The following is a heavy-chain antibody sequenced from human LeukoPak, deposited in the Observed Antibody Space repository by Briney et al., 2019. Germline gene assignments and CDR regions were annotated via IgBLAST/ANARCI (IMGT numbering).Heavy chain of an antibody. V-gene: IGHV3-53*01. CDR3: ARVRDSSGSFDY. CDR2: IYSGGST. D-gene: IGHD3-22*01. CDR1: GFTFSSYG. J-gene: IGHJ4*02. Sequence: GGSLRLSCAASGFTFSSYGMSWVRQAPGKGLEWVSVIYSGGSTYYADSVKGRFTISRDNSKNTLYLQMNSLRAEDTAVYYCARVRDSSGSFDYWGQGTLVTVSS.